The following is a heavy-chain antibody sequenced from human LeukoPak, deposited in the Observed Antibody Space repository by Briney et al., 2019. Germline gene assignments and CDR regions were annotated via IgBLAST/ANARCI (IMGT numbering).Heavy chain of an antibody. J-gene: IGHJ4*02. CDR3: VGVGGYDSSGFLDY. CDR1: GFTFSNDG. D-gene: IGHD3-22*01. V-gene: IGHV3-30*03. Sequence: GGSLRLSCAASGFTFSNDGMHWVRQAPGRGLEWVALISYDGSDKHYADSVKGRFTVSRDNSKNTLYLQMNSLSCDDAAVYYCVGVGGYDSSGFLDYWGQGTLVTVSS. CDR2: ISYDGSDK.